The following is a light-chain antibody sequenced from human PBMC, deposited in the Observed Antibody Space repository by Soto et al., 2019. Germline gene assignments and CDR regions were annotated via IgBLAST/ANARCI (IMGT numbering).Light chain of an antibody. CDR1: GSNIGSNS. V-gene: IGLV1-44*01. CDR2: SSN. Sequence: QLVLTQPPSASGTPGQRVTISCSGSGSNIGSNSVSWYQLLPGTAPKLLIYSSNRRPSGVPDRFSGSKSGTSASLAISGLQSEDEADYYCAAWDDSLNGLWVFGGGTKLTVL. J-gene: IGLJ3*02. CDR3: AAWDDSLNGLWV.